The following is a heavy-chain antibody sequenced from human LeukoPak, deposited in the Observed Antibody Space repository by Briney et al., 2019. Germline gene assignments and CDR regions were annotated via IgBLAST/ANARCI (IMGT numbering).Heavy chain of an antibody. V-gene: IGHV1-18*01. CDR3: ARFLSGSHDAFDI. CDR1: GYSFTSYG. Sequence: ASVKVSCKASGYSFTSYGISLVRQAPGQGLEWMGWISAYNANTQYAQKLQGRVTMTRDTSVSTAYMELSSLRSDDTAVYYCARFLSGSHDAFDIWGQGTMVTVSS. CDR2: ISAYNANT. D-gene: IGHD1-26*01. J-gene: IGHJ3*02.